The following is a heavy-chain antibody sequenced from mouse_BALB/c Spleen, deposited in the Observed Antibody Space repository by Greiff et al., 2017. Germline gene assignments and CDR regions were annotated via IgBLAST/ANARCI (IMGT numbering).Heavy chain of an antibody. V-gene: IGHV3-2*02. CDR2: ISYSGST. CDR1: GYSITSDYA. D-gene: IGHD2-14*01. CDR3: ARFGYRYGGAMDY. Sequence: EVKLVESGPGLVKPSQSLSLTCTVTGYSITSDYAWNWIRQFPGNKLEWMGYISYSGSTSYNPSLKSRISITRDTSKNQFFLQLNSVTTEDTATYYCARFGYRYGGAMDYWGQGTSVTVSS. J-gene: IGHJ4*01.